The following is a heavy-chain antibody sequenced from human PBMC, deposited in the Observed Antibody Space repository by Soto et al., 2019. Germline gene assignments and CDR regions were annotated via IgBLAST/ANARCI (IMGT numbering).Heavy chain of an antibody. CDR2: FDAKEGET. J-gene: IGHJ3*02. V-gene: IGHV1-24*01. Sequence: QVHLVQSGAEVKKPGASVKVSCKISGNTRTELSIHWVRQAPGKGLEWLGGFDAKEGETIYAQKFQGRFTITEDTSTDTSFMELISLRSDDTAGYYCAAGNYHERNTYFEAFDIWGQGTMVTGSS. D-gene: IGHD3-22*01. CDR1: GNTRTELS. CDR3: AAGNYHERNTYFEAFDI.